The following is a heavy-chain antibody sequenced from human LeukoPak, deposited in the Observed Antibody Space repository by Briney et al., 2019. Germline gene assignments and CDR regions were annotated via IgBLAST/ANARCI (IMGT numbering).Heavy chain of an antibody. J-gene: IGHJ2*01. Sequence: PGGSLRLSCAASGFTFDDYAMHWVRQAPGKGLEWVSLISWDGGSTYYADSVKGRFTISRDNSKNSLYLQMNSLRAEDMALYYCAKDGEDHMRYFDLWGRGTLVTVSS. V-gene: IGHV3-43D*03. CDR3: AKDGEDHMRYFDL. CDR2: ISWDGGST. D-gene: IGHD2-15*01. CDR1: GFTFDDYA.